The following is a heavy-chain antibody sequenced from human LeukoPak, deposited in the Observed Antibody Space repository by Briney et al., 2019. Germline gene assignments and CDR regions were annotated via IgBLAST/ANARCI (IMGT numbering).Heavy chain of an antibody. CDR3: ARGDDSGYYDYFDY. D-gene: IGHD3-22*01. Sequence: GGSLRLSCAASGFTVDSNYLSWVRQAPGKGLEWVSTIYTGGNTYYAAPVKGRFTISRDFSKNTVFLHMNSLRAEDTAMYYCARGDDSGYYDYFDYWGQGALVTVSS. CDR1: GFTVDSNY. CDR2: IYTGGNT. V-gene: IGHV3-53*01. J-gene: IGHJ4*02.